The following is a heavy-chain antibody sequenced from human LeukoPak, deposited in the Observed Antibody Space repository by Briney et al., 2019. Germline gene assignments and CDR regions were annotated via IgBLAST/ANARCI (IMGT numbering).Heavy chain of an antibody. D-gene: IGHD6-19*01. J-gene: IGHJ4*02. CDR3: ARDCGGWYWCY. CDR2: ISAYNGNT. Sequence: LGASVKVSCKASGYTFTSYGISWVRQAPGQGLEWMGWISAYNGNTNYAQKLQGRVTMTTDTSTSTAHMELRSLRSDDTAVYYCARDCGGWYWCYWGQGTLVTVSS. V-gene: IGHV1-18*01. CDR1: GYTFTSYG.